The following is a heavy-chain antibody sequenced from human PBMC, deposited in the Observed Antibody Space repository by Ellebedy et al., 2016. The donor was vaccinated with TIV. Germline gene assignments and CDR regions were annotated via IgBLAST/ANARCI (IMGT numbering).Heavy chain of an antibody. Sequence: SETLSLXXAVYGGSFSGYYWSWIRQPPGKGLEWIGEINHSGSTNYNPSLKSRVTISVDTSKNQFSLKLSSVTAADTAVYYCARVRGIGWIRLREFDYWGQGTLVTVSS. CDR2: INHSGST. J-gene: IGHJ4*02. D-gene: IGHD5-18*01. CDR1: GGSFSGYY. V-gene: IGHV4-34*01. CDR3: ARVRGIGWIRLREFDY.